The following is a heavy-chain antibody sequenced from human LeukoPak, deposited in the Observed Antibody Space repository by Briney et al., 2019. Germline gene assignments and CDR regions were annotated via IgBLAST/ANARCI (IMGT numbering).Heavy chain of an antibody. J-gene: IGHJ4*02. D-gene: IGHD3-10*01. CDR3: ARALEDRGSACY. CDR1: GYTFTGYY. CDR2: INPNSGGT. Sequence: ASVKVSCKASGYTFTGYYMHWVRQAPGQGLEWMGWINPNSGGTNYAQKFQGRVTMTRDTSISTAYMELSRLRSDDTAVYYCARALEDRGSACYWGQGTLVTVSS. V-gene: IGHV1-2*02.